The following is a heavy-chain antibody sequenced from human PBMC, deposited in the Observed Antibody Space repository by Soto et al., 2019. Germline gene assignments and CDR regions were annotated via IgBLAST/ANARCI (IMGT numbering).Heavy chain of an antibody. CDR1: GYTFTSYA. CDR3: ARVHGYSGYEYPFDY. D-gene: IGHD5-12*01. J-gene: IGHJ4*02. Sequence: QVQLVQSGAEVKKPGTSVKDSCKASGYTFTSYAVHLVRQAAGQRLEWMGWINAGNGNTRYSQKFQSRVTITRDTSASTAYMELSSLRSEDTAVYYCARVHGYSGYEYPFDYWGQGTLVTVSS. CDR2: INAGNGNT. V-gene: IGHV1-3*01.